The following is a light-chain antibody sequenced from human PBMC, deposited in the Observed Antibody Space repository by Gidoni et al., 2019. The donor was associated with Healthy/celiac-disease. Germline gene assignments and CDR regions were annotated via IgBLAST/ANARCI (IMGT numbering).Light chain of an antibody. CDR2: SNN. CDR1: SSNSGSNT. Sequence: QSVLTQPPSASGTPGQRVTISCSGSSSNSGSNTVNCYQQLPETAPNLLIYSNNQRPLGVPDRFSGSKSGTSASLAISGLQSEDEADYYCAAWDDSLKGVFGGGTKLTVL. V-gene: IGLV1-44*01. J-gene: IGLJ3*02. CDR3: AAWDDSLKGV.